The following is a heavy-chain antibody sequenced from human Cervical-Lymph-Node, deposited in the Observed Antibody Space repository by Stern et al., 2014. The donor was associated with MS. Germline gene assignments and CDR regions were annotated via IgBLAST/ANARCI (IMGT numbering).Heavy chain of an antibody. CDR3: ARWSVACDY. V-gene: IGHV5-51*03. J-gene: IGHJ4*02. D-gene: IGHD2-21*01. CDR1: GYNFINYW. CDR2: IYPVASDI. Sequence: VQLVQSGAELKKLGESLKISCKTSGYNFINYWVAWVRQVSGKGLEWIGIIYPVASDIRYSPSFQGHVTMSVDKSTTTAYLQWKSLKASDTAVYYCARWSVACDYWGQGALITVSS.